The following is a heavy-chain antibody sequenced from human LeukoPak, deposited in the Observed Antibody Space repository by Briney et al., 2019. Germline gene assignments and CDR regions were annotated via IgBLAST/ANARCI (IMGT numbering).Heavy chain of an antibody. CDR2: ISYDGSNK. V-gene: IGHV3-30*18. Sequence: PGGSLRLSCAASGFTFSSYGMHWVRQAPGKGLEWVAVISYDGSNKYYADSVKGRFTISRDNSKNTLYLQMNSLRAEDTAVYYCAKGGLLVAIFGPRVGAFDIWGQGTMVTVSS. J-gene: IGHJ3*02. D-gene: IGHD3-3*01. CDR1: GFTFSSYG. CDR3: AKGGLLVAIFGPRVGAFDI.